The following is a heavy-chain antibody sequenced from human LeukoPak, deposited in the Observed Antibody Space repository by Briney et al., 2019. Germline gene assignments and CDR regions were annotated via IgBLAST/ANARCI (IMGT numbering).Heavy chain of an antibody. V-gene: IGHV4-39*01. J-gene: IGHJ1*01. CDR1: GDSISRSDSY. Sequence: PSETLSLTCSVSGDSISRSDSYWDWIRQPPGKGLEWIGTIYYSGRTYYSPSLNSRITMSVDTENNKFSLNLRSVTAADTAVYYCARRRYYDGSGCLEWGRGTLLSVSS. CDR3: ARRRYYDGSGCLE. CDR2: IYYSGRT. D-gene: IGHD3-22*01.